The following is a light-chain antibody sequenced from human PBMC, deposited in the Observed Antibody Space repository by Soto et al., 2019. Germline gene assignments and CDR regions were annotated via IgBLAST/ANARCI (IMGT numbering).Light chain of an antibody. V-gene: IGLV1-44*01. CDR1: SSNIGNST. CDR2: ANN. J-gene: IGLJ1*01. CDR3: AAWDDSLNGYV. Sequence: QSVLTQPPSASGTPGQRVTISCSGSSSNIGNSTVNWYQQFPGTAPKLLIYANNRRPSGVPDRFSGSKSGTSASLAISGLQSEDEADYYCAAWDDSLNGYVFGAGTKAHRP.